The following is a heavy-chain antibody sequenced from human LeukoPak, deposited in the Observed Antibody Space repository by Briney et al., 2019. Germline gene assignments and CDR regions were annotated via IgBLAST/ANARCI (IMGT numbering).Heavy chain of an antibody. CDR3: ARQFAPMALHHFDY. J-gene: IGHJ4*02. Sequence: KPSETLSLTCTVFGGSISNFYWSWIRQPPGKGLEWIGYIDYTGSTNYNPSLKSRVTISLDTSKSQFSLKLNSVTAADTAMYYCARQFAPMALHHFDYWGRGSLVTVSS. CDR1: GGSISNFY. V-gene: IGHV4-59*01. CDR2: IDYTGST. D-gene: IGHD3-10*01.